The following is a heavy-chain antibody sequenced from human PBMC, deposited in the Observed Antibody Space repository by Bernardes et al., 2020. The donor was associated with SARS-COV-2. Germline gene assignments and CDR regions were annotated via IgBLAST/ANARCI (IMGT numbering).Heavy chain of an antibody. V-gene: IGHV5-51*01. D-gene: IGHD1-1*01. CDR1: GYSLTSDW. Sequence: GAPRKISCKGSGYSLTSDWIGWVRQMPGKVLEWMGIIYPGDSDTRYSPSFQGQVTISADKSISTAYLQWSSLKASDTAMYYCAWGGTGTTGTTLAFDIWGQGTMVTVSS. J-gene: IGHJ3*02. CDR3: AWGGTGTTGTTLAFDI. CDR2: IYPGDSDT.